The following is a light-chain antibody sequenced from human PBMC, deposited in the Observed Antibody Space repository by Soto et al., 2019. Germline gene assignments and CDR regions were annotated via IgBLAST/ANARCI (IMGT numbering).Light chain of an antibody. CDR1: QSLVHSDGNTY. V-gene: IGKV2-24*01. J-gene: IGKJ2*01. Sequence: DIVLTQTPLSSPVTLGQPASISCRSSQSLVHSDGNTYLSWLQQRPGQPPRLLIYKVSNRFSGVQDRFSGSGAVTDFPLHISRVEAEYVLVYYCLHATQYRPYTFGHGTKLEIK. CDR2: KVS. CDR3: LHATQYRPYT.